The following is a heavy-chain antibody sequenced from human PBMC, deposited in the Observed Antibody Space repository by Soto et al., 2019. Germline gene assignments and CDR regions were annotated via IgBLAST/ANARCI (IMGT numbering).Heavy chain of an antibody. CDR3: ARDLIAAAGTPSVGYGMNV. CDR1: GYTFTSYY. Sequence: QVQLVQSGAEVKKPGASVKVSCKASGYTFTSYYMHWVRQAPGQGLEWMGIINPSGGSTSYAQKFQGRVTMTRDTSTSTVYMELSSLRSEDTAEYYCARDLIAAAGTPSVGYGMNVWGQGTTVTVSS. J-gene: IGHJ6*02. D-gene: IGHD6-13*01. V-gene: IGHV1-46*01. CDR2: INPSGGST.